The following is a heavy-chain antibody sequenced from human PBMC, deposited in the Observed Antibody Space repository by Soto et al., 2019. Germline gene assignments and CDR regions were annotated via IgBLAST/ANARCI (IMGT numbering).Heavy chain of an antibody. Sequence: EVQLLESGGGLVQPGGSLRLSYAASGFTFNNYAMSWVRQAPGKGLEWVSVISGSGQRTSYADSVKGRFTVSRDNSKNTVDLHMKSLRAEDTAVYYCAKDSYPGSGSYITPYYFDSWGQGTLITVSS. CDR2: ISGSGQRT. CDR1: GFTFNNYA. J-gene: IGHJ4*02. D-gene: IGHD3-10*01. V-gene: IGHV3-23*01. CDR3: AKDSYPGSGSYITPYYFDS.